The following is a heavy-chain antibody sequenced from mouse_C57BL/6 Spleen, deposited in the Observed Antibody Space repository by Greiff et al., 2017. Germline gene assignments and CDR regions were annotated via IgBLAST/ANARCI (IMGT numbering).Heavy chain of an antibody. Sequence: QVQLQQPGAELVMPGASVKLSCKASGYTFTSYWMHWVKQRPGQGLEWIGEIDPSDSYTNYNQKFKGKATLTVDKSSSTAYMQLSSLTSEDSAVYYCARSYSNYWFAYWGQGTLVTVSA. V-gene: IGHV1-69*01. D-gene: IGHD2-5*01. CDR3: ARSYSNYWFAY. J-gene: IGHJ3*01. CDR2: IDPSDSYT. CDR1: GYTFTSYW.